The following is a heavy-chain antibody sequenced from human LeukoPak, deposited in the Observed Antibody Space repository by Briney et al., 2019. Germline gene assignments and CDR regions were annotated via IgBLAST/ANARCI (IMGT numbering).Heavy chain of an antibody. CDR2: IYYSGST. CDR3: ARQSDGLGRWDLSSGPTQYYFDY. J-gene: IGHJ4*02. Sequence: SETLSLTCTVSGGSISSYYWGWIRQPPGKGLEWIGSIYYSGSTYYNPSLKSRVTISVDTSKNQFSLKLSSVTAADTAVYYYARQSDGLGRWDLSSGPTQYYFDYWGQGTLVTVSS. V-gene: IGHV4-39*01. CDR1: GGSISSYY. D-gene: IGHD6-19*01.